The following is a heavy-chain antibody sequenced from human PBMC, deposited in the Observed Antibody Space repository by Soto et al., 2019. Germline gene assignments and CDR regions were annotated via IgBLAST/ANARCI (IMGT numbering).Heavy chain of an antibody. D-gene: IGHD6-13*01. J-gene: IGHJ5*02. CDR1: GGSISSYY. CDR2: IYYSGST. V-gene: IGHV4-59*01. CDR3: ARNLSPYSSSWYEDWFDP. Sequence: SETLSLTCTVVGGSISSYYGSWLRKHPKKGLEWIGYIYYSGSTNYNPSLKSRVTISVDTSKNQFSLKLSSVTAADTAVYYCARNLSPYSSSWYEDWFDPWGQGTLVTVPS.